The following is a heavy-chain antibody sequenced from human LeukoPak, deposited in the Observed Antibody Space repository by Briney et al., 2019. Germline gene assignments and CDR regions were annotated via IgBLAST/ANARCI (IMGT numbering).Heavy chain of an antibody. V-gene: IGHV1-2*06. D-gene: IGHD4-17*01. Sequence: ASVKVSCKASGYSFTDYYIHWVRQAPGQGLEWMGRIDPNSGGTNYAQKFQGRFTMTRDTSISTTYMELSRLTSDDTAMYYCARNLANYGDYDPGVWGQGTMVTVSS. CDR1: GYSFTDYY. CDR3: ARNLANYGDYDPGV. CDR2: IDPNSGGT. J-gene: IGHJ6*02.